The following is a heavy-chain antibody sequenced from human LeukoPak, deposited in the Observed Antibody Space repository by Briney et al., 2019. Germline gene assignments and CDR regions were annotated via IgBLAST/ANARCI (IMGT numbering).Heavy chain of an antibody. Sequence: SETLTLTCTVSGGSITNYYWSWIRQPPGKQLEWIGYIFYSGSTNYNPSLKSRLTISVDTSKNQFSLKLSSVTAADTAVYYCARVIVVVVAATRQDNWFDPWGQGTLVTVSS. V-gene: IGHV4-59*12. CDR1: GGSITNYY. CDR2: IFYSGST. CDR3: ARVIVVVVAATRQDNWFDP. D-gene: IGHD2-15*01. J-gene: IGHJ5*02.